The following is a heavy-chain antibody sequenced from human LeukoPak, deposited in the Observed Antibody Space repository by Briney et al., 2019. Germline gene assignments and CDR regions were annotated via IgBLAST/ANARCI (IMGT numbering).Heavy chain of an antibody. CDR3: AKSFYGDYPYNWFDP. Sequence: GGSLRLACAASGFTFSSYAMSWVRQAPGKGLEWVSAISGSGGSTYYADSVKGRFTISRDNSKNTLYLQMNSLRAEDTAVYYCAKSFYGDYPYNWFDPWGQGTLVTVSS. V-gene: IGHV3-23*01. CDR2: ISGSGGST. J-gene: IGHJ5*02. CDR1: GFTFSSYA. D-gene: IGHD4-17*01.